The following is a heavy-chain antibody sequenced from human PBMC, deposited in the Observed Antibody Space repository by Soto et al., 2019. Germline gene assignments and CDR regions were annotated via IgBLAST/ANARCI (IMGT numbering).Heavy chain of an antibody. CDR3: ARVGGFGATTIDY. Sequence: GGSLRLSCAASGFTFSSYNMNWVRQAPGKGLEWVSSISSSSSYIYYADSVKGRFTISRDNAKNSLYLQMNSLRAEDTAVYYCARVGGFGATTIDYWGQGTLVTVSS. V-gene: IGHV3-21*01. CDR2: ISSSSSYI. J-gene: IGHJ4*02. D-gene: IGHD3-10*01. CDR1: GFTFSSYN.